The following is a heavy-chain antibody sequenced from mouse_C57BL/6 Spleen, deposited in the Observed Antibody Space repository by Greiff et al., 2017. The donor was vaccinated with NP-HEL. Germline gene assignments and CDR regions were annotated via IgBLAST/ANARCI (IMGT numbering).Heavy chain of an antibody. CDR2: INYDGSST. V-gene: IGHV5-16*01. CDR3: ARDLLRTYWYFDV. CDR1: GFTFSDYY. J-gene: IGHJ1*03. D-gene: IGHD1-1*01. Sequence: EVKVEESEGGLVQPGSSMKLSCTASGFTFSDYYMAWVRQVPEKALEWVANINYDGSSTYYLDSLKSRFIISRDNAKNILYLQMSSLKSEDTATYYCARDLLRTYWYFDVWGTGTTVTVSS.